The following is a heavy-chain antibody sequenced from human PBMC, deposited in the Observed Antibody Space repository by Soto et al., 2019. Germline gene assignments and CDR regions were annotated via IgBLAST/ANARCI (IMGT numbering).Heavy chain of an antibody. CDR3: ARDVSIAVAEASYYYYYGMDV. D-gene: IGHD6-19*01. V-gene: IGHV1-2*04. J-gene: IGHJ6*02. CDR2: INPNSGGT. Sequence: ASVTVSCKASGYTFTGYYMHWVRQAPGQGLEWMGWINPNSGGTNYAQKFQGWVTMTRDTSISTAYMELSRLRSDDTAVYYCARDVSIAVAEASYYYYYGMDVWGQGTMVTVSS. CDR1: GYTFTGYY.